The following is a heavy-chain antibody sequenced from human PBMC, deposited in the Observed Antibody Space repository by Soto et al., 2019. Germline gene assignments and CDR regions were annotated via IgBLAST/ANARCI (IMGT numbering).Heavy chain of an antibody. CDR1: GGSISSGVYY. V-gene: IGHV4-31*03. CDR3: ARDGGTPSYYYGMDV. D-gene: IGHD3-16*01. CDR2: IYYSGST. J-gene: IGHJ6*02. Sequence: SETLSLTCTVSGGSISSGVYYWSCIRQHPGKGLEWIGYIYYSGSTYYNPSLKSRVTISVDTSKNQFSLKLSSVTAADTAVYYCARDGGTPSYYYGMDVWGQGTTVT.